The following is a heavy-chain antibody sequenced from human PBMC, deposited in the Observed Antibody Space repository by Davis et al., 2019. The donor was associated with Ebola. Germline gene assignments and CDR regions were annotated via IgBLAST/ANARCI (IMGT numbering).Heavy chain of an antibody. CDR1: GFTFGDYA. J-gene: IGHJ6*02. Sequence: GGSLRLSCTASGFTFGDYAMSWFRQAPGKGLEWVGFIRSKAYGGTTEYAASVKGTFTISRDDSKSVAYLQMGSLKTEDTAVYYCSRDLKQRPPAYYYGMDVWGQGTTVTVSS. V-gene: IGHV3-49*03. CDR3: SRDLKQRPPAYYYGMDV. D-gene: IGHD6-6*01. CDR2: IRSKAYGGTT.